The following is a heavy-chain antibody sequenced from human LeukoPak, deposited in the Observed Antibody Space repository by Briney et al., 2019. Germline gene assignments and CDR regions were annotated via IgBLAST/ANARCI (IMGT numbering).Heavy chain of an antibody. CDR2: ISWNSGNI. CDR1: GFTFDDYA. J-gene: IGHJ5*02. CDR3: ARGIGGYDTSGTPKDWFDP. V-gene: IGHV3-9*01. D-gene: IGHD3-22*01. Sequence: GGSLRLSCAASGFTFDDYAMHWVRQAPGKGLECVSGISWNSGNIGYADSVKGRFTISRDNAKNSLYLQMNSLRAEDTAVYYCARGIGGYDTSGTPKDWFDPWGQGTLVTVSS.